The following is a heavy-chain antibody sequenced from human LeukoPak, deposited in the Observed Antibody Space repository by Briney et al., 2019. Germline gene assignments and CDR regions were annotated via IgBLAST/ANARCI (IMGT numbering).Heavy chain of an antibody. D-gene: IGHD3-22*01. CDR1: GFTFSSYA. J-gene: IGHJ3*02. Sequence: PGRSLRLSCAASGFTFSSYAMHWVRQAPGKGLEWVAVISYDGSNKYYADSVKGRFTISRDNSKNTLYLQMNSLRAEDTAVYYCARDGGNFLSYYDSSAVGAFDIWGQGTMVTVSS. CDR2: ISYDGSNK. V-gene: IGHV3-30*04. CDR3: ARDGGNFLSYYDSSAVGAFDI.